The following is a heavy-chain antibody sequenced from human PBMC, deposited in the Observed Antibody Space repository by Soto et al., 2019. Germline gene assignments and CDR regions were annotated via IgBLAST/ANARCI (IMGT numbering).Heavy chain of an antibody. CDR2: IYPGDSET. V-gene: IGHV5-51*01. CDR1: GYRFTSYW. D-gene: IGHD3-10*01. J-gene: IGHJ6*02. Sequence: PGESLKISCEASGYRFTSYWIAWVRQMPGKGLEWMGLIYPGDSETRYSLSFQGQVTISVDQSINTAYLHWSSLKASDTAMYFCVRPVHYYGTGSDTGSMDVWGQGTTVTVSS. CDR3: VRPVHYYGTGSDTGSMDV.